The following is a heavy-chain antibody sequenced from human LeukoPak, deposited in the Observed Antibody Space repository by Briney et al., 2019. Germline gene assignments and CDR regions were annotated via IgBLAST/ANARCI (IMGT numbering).Heavy chain of an antibody. CDR2: MYYSGST. V-gene: IGHV4-30-4*01. D-gene: IGHD3-22*01. CDR1: GGSISSGDYY. CDR3: ARPYYYDSRIDP. Sequence: SETLSLTCTVSGGSISSGDYYWRWIRQPPGKGLEWIAYMYYSGSTYYNPSLKSRITMSADTSKNQLSLKLSSVTAADTALYYCARPYYYDSRIDPWGQGSLVTVSS. J-gene: IGHJ5*02.